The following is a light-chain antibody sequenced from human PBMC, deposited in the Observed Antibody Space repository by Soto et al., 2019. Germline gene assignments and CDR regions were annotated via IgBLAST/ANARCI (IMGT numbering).Light chain of an antibody. J-gene: IGKJ1*01. V-gene: IGKV3-20*01. CDR1: QSVSSSY. Sequence: EVVLTQSPGTLSLSPGERATLSCRASQSVSSSYLAWYQQKPGQAPRLLIYGASNRATGIPDRFSGSGSGADFTLTISRLEPEDFAVYYCQQCGSSPRTFGKGTKVEIK. CDR3: QQCGSSPRT. CDR2: GAS.